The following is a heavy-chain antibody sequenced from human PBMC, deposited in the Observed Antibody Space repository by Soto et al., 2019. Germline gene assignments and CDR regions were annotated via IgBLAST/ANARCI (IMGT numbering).Heavy chain of an antibody. CDR1: GFTFSSYG. Sequence: GGSLRLSCAASGFTFSSYGMHWVRQAPGKGLEWVAVIWYDGSNKYYADSVKGRFTISRDNSKNTLYLQMNSLRAEDAAVYYCARSDFEEVAGRGWYAFDIWGQGTMVTVSS. D-gene: IGHD6-19*01. J-gene: IGHJ3*02. CDR2: IWYDGSNK. V-gene: IGHV3-33*01. CDR3: ARSDFEEVAGRGWYAFDI.